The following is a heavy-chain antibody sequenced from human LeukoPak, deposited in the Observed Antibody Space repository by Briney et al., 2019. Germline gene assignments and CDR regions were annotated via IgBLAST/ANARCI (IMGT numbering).Heavy chain of an antibody. J-gene: IGHJ4*02. CDR1: GGSISSGDYY. Sequence: SQTLSLTCTVSGGSISSGDYYWSWIRQPPGKGLESIGYIYYSGSTYYNPSLKSRVTISVDTSKNQFSLKLSSVTAADTAVYYCASVTLVRGVYVDYWGQGALVTVSS. V-gene: IGHV4-30-4*01. D-gene: IGHD3-10*01. CDR2: IYYSGST. CDR3: ASVTLVRGVYVDY.